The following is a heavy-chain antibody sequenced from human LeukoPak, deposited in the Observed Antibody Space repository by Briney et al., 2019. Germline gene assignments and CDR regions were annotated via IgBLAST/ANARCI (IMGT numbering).Heavy chain of an antibody. CDR1: GSTFSSYE. Sequence: GGSLRLSCAASGSTFSSYEMNWVRQAPGKGLEWVSYISSSGSTIYYADSVKGRFTISRDNAKNSLYLQMNSLRAEDTAVYYCARSPHDYGDYESFDYWGQGTLVTVSS. CDR2: ISSSGSTI. V-gene: IGHV3-48*03. CDR3: ARSPHDYGDYESFDY. J-gene: IGHJ4*02. D-gene: IGHD4-17*01.